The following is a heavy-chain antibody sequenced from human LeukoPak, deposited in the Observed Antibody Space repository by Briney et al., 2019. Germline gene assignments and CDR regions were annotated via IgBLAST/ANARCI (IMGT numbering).Heavy chain of an antibody. CDR3: ARVAGSIDY. D-gene: IGHD6-19*01. CDR2: MNPNSGYT. CDR1: GYTFTSYD. Sequence: ASVKVSCKASGYTFTSYDINWVRQATGQGLEWTGWMNPNSGYTGYAQKFQGRVTITRDTSISTAYMELSSLRSEDTAVYYCARVAGSIDYWGQGTLVTVSS. J-gene: IGHJ4*02. V-gene: IGHV1-8*03.